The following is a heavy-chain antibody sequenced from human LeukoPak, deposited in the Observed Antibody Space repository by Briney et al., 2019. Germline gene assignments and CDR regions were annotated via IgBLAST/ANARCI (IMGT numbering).Heavy chain of an antibody. CDR2: IYYSGST. D-gene: IGHD3-22*01. CDR1: GGSISSSSYY. V-gene: IGHV4-39*07. Sequence: SETLSLTCTVSGGSISSSSYYWGWIRQPPGKGLEWIGSIYYSGSTYYNPSLKSRVTISVDTSKNQFSLKLSSVTAADTAVYYCARGSYYDSSGTTPWGQGTLVTVSS. CDR3: ARGSYYDSSGTTP. J-gene: IGHJ4*02.